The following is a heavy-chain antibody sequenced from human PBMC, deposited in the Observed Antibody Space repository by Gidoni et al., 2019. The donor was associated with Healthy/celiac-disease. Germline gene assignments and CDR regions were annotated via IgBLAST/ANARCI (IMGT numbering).Heavy chain of an antibody. V-gene: IGHV1-69*06. CDR3: ARKGGHGKVGAHWYFDL. CDR1: GGTFSSYA. CDR2: IIPIFGTA. J-gene: IGHJ2*01. Sequence: QVQLVQSGAEVKKPGSSVKVSCKASGGTFSSYAISWVRQAPGQGLEWMGGIIPIFGTANYAQKFQGRVTITADKSTSTAYMELSSLRSEDTAVYYCARKGGHGKVGAHWYFDLWGRGTLVTVSS. D-gene: IGHD1-26*01.